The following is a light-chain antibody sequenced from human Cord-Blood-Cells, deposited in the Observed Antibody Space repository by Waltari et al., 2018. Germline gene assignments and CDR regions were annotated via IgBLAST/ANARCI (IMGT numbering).Light chain of an antibody. CDR3: QQYGSSPKT. J-gene: IGKJ1*01. CDR1: QSVSSSN. V-gene: IGKV3-20*01. CDR2: GAS. Sequence: EIVLTQSPGTLSLSPGDRATLSCRASQSVSSSNLAGYQQKPGQAPRLLIYGASSRATGIPDRFSGSGSGTDFTLTISRLEPEDFAVYYCQQYGSSPKTFGQGTKVEIK.